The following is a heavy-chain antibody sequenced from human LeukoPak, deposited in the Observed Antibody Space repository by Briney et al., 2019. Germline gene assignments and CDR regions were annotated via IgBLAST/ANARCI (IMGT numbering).Heavy chain of an antibody. V-gene: IGHV4-39*01. D-gene: IGHD6-13*01. J-gene: IGHJ4*02. CDR3: ATSASSSQNY. CDR1: GDSISRNT. CDR2: INYSGNT. Sequence: PSETLSLTCTVSGDSISRNTWGWIRQPPGKGLEWIGTINYSGNTYYNPSHKSRVTISVDTSKNQFSLRLTSVTAADTAVYYCATSASSSQNYWGQGTLVTVSS.